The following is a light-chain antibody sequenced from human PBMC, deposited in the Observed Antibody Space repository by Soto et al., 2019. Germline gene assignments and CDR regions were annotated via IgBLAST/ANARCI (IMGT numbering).Light chain of an antibody. CDR1: SSDVGSYNL. J-gene: IGLJ1*01. CDR2: EVS. V-gene: IGLV2-23*02. CDR3: CSYARSSTYV. Sequence: QSVLTQPASVSGSPGPSITISCTGTSSDVGSYNLVSWYQQHPGKAPKLMIFEVSKRPSGLSNRFSASKSGNTASLTISGLQAEDEADYYCCSYARSSTYVFGTGTKVTVL.